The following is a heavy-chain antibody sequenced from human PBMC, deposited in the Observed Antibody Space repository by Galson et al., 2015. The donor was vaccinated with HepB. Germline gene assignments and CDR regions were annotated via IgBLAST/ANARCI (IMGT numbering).Heavy chain of an antibody. CDR3: ARRLEGISWHYFDY. Sequence: SLRLSCAASGFTFSSSGMHWVRQAPDKGLEWVAVISYDGGNKYYADSVKGRFTISRDNSKNTLYLQMNSLRAEDTAVYYCARRLEGISWHYFDYWGQGTLVTVSS. J-gene: IGHJ4*02. V-gene: IGHV3-30*03. D-gene: IGHD2-15*01. CDR2: ISYDGGNK. CDR1: GFTFSSSG.